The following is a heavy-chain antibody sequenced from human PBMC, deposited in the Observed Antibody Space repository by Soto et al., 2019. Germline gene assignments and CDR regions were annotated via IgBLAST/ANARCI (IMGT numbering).Heavy chain of an antibody. J-gene: IGHJ6*03. D-gene: IGHD6-13*01. CDR1: GYTFTGYY. V-gene: IGHV1-2*04. CDR3: ARDMYSSSGYYYYYMDV. CDR2: INPNSGGT. Sequence: ASVKVSCKASGYTFTGYYMHWVRQAPGQGLEWMGWINPNSGGTNYAQKFQGWVTMTRDTSISTAYMELSRLRSDDTAVYYCARDMYSSSGYYYYYMDVWGKGTTATVSS.